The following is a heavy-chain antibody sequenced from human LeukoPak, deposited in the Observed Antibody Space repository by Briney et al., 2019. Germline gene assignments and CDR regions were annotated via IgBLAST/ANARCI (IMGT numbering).Heavy chain of an antibody. CDR1: GFTFSSYA. CDR3: AKVQDYDILTGYYIAGGKFDY. D-gene: IGHD3-9*01. Sequence: GGSLRLSCAASGFTFSSYAMTWVRQAPGKGLEWVSTISGSGVGTYYADSVKGRFTISRDNSKNTLYLQMNSLRAEDTAIYYCAKVQDYDILTGYYIAGGKFDYWGQGTLVTVSS. CDR2: ISGSGVGT. J-gene: IGHJ4*02. V-gene: IGHV3-23*01.